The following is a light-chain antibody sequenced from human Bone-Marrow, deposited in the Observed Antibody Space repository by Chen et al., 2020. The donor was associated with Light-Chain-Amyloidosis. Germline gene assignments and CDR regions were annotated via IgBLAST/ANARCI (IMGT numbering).Light chain of an antibody. CDR3: SAWDSSLSAWV. J-gene: IGLJ3*02. V-gene: IGLV10-54*01. CDR2: RND. CDR1: SNNVGDQG. Sequence: QAGLTQPPSVSKGLRQTATLTCTGNSNNVGDQGAAWLQQHQGHPPKLLPYRNDNRPSGISERLSASRSGSTASLTITGLQPEDEADYYCSAWDSSLSAWVFGGGTKLTVL.